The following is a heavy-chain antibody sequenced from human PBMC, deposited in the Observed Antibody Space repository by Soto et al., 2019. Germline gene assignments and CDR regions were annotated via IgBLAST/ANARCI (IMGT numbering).Heavy chain of an antibody. CDR3: ARRVTFDTDTYYYYGMDF. Sequence: SETLSLTCTVSGGSISSYYWSWIRQPPGKGLEWIGYIYYSGSTNYNPSLKSRVTISVDTSKNQFSLKLSSVTAADTAVYYCARRVTFDTDTYYYYGMDFWGQGTTVTVSS. D-gene: IGHD3-16*01. CDR1: GGSISSYY. J-gene: IGHJ6*02. V-gene: IGHV4-59*08. CDR2: IYYSGST.